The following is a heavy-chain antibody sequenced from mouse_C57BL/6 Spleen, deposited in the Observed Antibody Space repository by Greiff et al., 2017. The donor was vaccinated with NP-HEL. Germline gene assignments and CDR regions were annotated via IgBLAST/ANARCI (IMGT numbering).Heavy chain of an antibody. CDR2: IRNKANGYTT. D-gene: IGHD4-1*01. Sequence: EVKVVESGGGLVQPGGSLSLSCAASGFTFTDYYMSWVRQPPGKALEWLGFIRNKANGYTTEYSASVKGRFTISRDNSQSILYLQMNALRAEDSATYYCARTGRYFDVWGTGTTDTVSS. CDR1: GFTFTDYY. V-gene: IGHV7-3*01. CDR3: ARTGRYFDV. J-gene: IGHJ1*03.